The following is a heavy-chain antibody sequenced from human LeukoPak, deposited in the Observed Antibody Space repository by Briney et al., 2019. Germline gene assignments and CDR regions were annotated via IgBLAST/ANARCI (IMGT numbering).Heavy chain of an antibody. J-gene: IGHJ4*02. CDR3: ARDPLRYLRVGHYDY. V-gene: IGHV3-21*01. CDR2: IDYDSSHI. CDR1: GFTFSTSA. Sequence: GGSLRLSCAVSGFTFSTSAMNWVRQVPGKGLEWVSSIDYDSSHIYYAASVRGRFTISRDNARNSVYLQMSSLRVEDTAVYYCARDPLRYLRVGHYDYWGQGTLVAVSS. D-gene: IGHD3-9*01.